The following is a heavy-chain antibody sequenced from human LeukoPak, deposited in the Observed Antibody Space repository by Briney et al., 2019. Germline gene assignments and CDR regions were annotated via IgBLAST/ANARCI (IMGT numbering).Heavy chain of an antibody. CDR3: AKDLGYSSSWCDY. D-gene: IGHD6-13*01. CDR2: ISGSGGST. J-gene: IGHJ4*02. Sequence: GGSLRLSCAASGFTFSSYAMSWVRQPPGKGLEWVSAISGSGGSTYYADSVKGRFTISRDNSKNTLYLQMNSLRAEDTAVYYCAKDLGYSSSWCDYWGQGTLVTVSS. CDR1: GFTFSSYA. V-gene: IGHV3-23*01.